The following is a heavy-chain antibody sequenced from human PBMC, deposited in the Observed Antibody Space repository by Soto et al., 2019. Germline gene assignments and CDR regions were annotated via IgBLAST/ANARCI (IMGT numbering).Heavy chain of an antibody. D-gene: IGHD3-22*01. V-gene: IGHV4-31*03. CDR3: AREVMLPPYYYDSSGYYYDY. CDR2: IYYSGST. Sequence: QVQLQESGPGLVKPSQTLSLTCTVSGGSISSGGYYWSWIRQHPGKGLEWIGYIYYSGSTYYNPSLKRRVTISVDTSKNQFSLKLSSVTAADTAVYYCAREVMLPPYYYDSSGYYYDYWGQGTLVTVSS. CDR1: GGSISSGGYY. J-gene: IGHJ4*02.